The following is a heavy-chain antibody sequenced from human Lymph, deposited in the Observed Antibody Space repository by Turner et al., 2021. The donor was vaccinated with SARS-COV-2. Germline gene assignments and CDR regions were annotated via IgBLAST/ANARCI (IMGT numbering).Heavy chain of an antibody. Sequence: EVQLVETGGGLIQPGGSLRLSCAASGFIVSSNYMNWVRKAPGKGLEWVSLIDSGGSTYYADSVKGRFTISRDNSKNTLYLQMNSLRAEDTAVYYCARDLQLYGMDVWGQGTTVTVSS. CDR1: GFIVSSNY. CDR3: ARDLQLYGMDV. D-gene: IGHD1-1*01. J-gene: IGHJ6*02. CDR2: IDSGGST. V-gene: IGHV3-53*02.